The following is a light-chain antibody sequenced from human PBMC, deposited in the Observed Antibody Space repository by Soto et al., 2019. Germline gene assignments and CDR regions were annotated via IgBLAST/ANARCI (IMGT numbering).Light chain of an antibody. CDR1: QSVSSSD. Sequence: EIVLTQSPGTLSLSPGERATLSCRASQSVSSSDLAWYQQKPGQAPRLLIYGAYSRATAIPDRFSGSGSGTDFTLTISRLDPEDFAGYYCQQYGSSPRYTFGQGTKLEIK. V-gene: IGKV3-20*01. CDR3: QQYGSSPRYT. J-gene: IGKJ2*01. CDR2: GAY.